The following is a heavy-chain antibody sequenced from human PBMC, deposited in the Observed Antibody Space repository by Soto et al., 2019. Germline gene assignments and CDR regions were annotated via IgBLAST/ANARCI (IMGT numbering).Heavy chain of an antibody. CDR1: GFTFSSYW. CDR3: ARGGRGYSYDFDY. J-gene: IGHJ4*02. CDR2: INSDGSST. Sequence: PVGSLRLSCAASGFTFSSYWMHWVRQAPGKGLVWVSRINSDGSSTSYADSVKGRFTISRDNAKNTLYLQMNSLRAEDTAVYYCARGGRGYSYDFDYWGQGTLVTVSS. V-gene: IGHV3-74*01. D-gene: IGHD5-18*01.